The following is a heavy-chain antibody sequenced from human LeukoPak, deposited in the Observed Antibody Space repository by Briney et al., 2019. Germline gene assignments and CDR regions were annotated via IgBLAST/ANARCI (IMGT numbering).Heavy chain of an antibody. D-gene: IGHD3-9*01. Sequence: ASVKVSCKASGYTFTGYYMHWVRQAPGQGLEWMGWINPNSGGTNYAQKFQGRVTMTRDTSISTAYMELRRLRSDDTAVYYCARDDYDILTGYYKGLDYWGQGTLVTV. CDR2: INPNSGGT. CDR1: GYTFTGYY. V-gene: IGHV1-2*02. J-gene: IGHJ4*02. CDR3: ARDDYDILTGYYKGLDY.